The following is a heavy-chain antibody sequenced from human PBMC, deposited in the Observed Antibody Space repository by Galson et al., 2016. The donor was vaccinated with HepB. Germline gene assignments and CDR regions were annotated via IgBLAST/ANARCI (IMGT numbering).Heavy chain of an antibody. CDR2: IKPDGSGK. CDR1: GFTFSSYW. Sequence: SLRLSCAASGFTFSSYWMSWVRQAPGKGLEWVANIKPDGSGKYYADSVKGRFTISRDKAKNSFYLQMNSLRAEDTAVYYGFGAQSSPWGQGTLVTVSS. CDR3: FGAQSSP. J-gene: IGHJ5*02. V-gene: IGHV3-7*02. D-gene: IGHD4/OR15-4a*01.